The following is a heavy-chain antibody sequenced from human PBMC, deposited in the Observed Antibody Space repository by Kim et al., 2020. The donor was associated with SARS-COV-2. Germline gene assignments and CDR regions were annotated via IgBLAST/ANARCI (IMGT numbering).Heavy chain of an antibody. CDR1: GGSFSGYY. J-gene: IGHJ4*02. CDR2: INHSGST. V-gene: IGHV4-34*01. D-gene: IGHD6-13*01. Sequence: SETLSLTCAVYGGSFSGYYWSWIRQPPGKGLEWIGEINHSGSTNYNPSLKSRVTISVDTSKNQFSLKLSSVTAADTAVYYCAIRGWYSSSWYWPYWGQGTLVTVSS. CDR3: AIRGWYSSSWYWPY.